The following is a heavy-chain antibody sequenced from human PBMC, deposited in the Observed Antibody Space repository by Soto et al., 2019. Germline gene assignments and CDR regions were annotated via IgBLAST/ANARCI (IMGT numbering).Heavy chain of an antibody. V-gene: IGHV1-69*12. CDR1: GGTFSSYA. J-gene: IGHJ4*02. D-gene: IGHD3-22*01. Sequence: QVQLVQSGAEVKKPGSSVKVSCKASGGTFSSYAISWVRQAPGQGLEWMGGIIPIFGTANYAQKLQGRVTITADESSSTAYMELSSRRCEDTAVYYCATYYYDSSGYSYFDYWGQGTLVTVSS. CDR3: ATYYYDSSGYSYFDY. CDR2: IIPIFGTA.